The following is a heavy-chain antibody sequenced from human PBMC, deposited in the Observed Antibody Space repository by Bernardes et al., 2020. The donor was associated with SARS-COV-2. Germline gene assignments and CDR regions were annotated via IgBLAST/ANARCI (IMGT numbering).Heavy chain of an antibody. Sequence: SETLSLTRTVSGVSISSYYWIWIRQPAGKGLEWIGRIYTSGSTNYNPSLKSRVTMSVDTSKNQFSLKLSSVTAADTAVYYCARDSVGDLFYYGMDVWGQGTTVTVSS. CDR1: GVSISSYY. CDR2: IYTSGST. J-gene: IGHJ6*02. CDR3: ARDSVGDLFYYGMDV. D-gene: IGHD3-16*01. V-gene: IGHV4-4*07.